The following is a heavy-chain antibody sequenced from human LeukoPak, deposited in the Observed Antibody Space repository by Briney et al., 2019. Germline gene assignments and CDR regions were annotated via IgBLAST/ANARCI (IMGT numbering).Heavy chain of an antibody. CDR1: GGSFSGYY. V-gene: IGHV4-34*01. J-gene: IGHJ5*02. Sequence: SETLSLTCAVYGGSFSGYYWSWIRQPPGKGLGWIGEINHSGSTNYNPSLKSRVTISVDTSKNQFSLKLSSVTAADTAVYCCARRVVVPAAIGWLDPWGQGALVTVSS. D-gene: IGHD2-2*02. CDR2: INHSGST. CDR3: ARRVVVPAAIGWLDP.